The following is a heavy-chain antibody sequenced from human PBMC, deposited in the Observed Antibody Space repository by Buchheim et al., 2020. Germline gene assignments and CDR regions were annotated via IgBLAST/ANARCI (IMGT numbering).Heavy chain of an antibody. CDR1: GFTFSDLW. J-gene: IGHJ4*02. CDR2: INSDGSST. CDR3: ARDPLLNGGTLDY. V-gene: IGHV3-74*01. Sequence: EVQLVESGGGLVQPGGSLRLSCAASGFTFSDLWMHWVRQTPGKGLMWVSRINSDGSSTIYGESVKGRFTVSRDHAKNTLYLQMNSLRAEDTGVYYCARDPLLNGGTLDYWGQGT. D-gene: IGHD1-1*01.